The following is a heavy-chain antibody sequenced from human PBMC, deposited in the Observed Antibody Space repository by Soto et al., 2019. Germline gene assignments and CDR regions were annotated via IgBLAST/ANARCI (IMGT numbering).Heavy chain of an antibody. V-gene: IGHV3-33*01. CDR1: GFTFSSYA. J-gene: IGHJ6*02. CDR3: ARRSNQYGADYYGLDV. D-gene: IGHD2-2*01. CDR2: IWYDGSKI. Sequence: QPGGSLRLSCAASGFTFSSYAMHWVRQAPGKGLEWVAVIWYDGSKIYYADSVKGRFTISRDNSKNTLYLQMNSLRAEDTAVYYCARRSNQYGADYYGLDVWGQGTTVTVSS.